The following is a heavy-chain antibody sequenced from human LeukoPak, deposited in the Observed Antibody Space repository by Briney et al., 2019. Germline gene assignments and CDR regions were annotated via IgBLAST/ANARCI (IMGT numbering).Heavy chain of an antibody. CDR3: ARLWSDVTGNFDY. Sequence: GGSLRLSCAASGFTFSSYEMNWVRQAPGKGLEWVSFISSSGSTIYYADSVKGRFTISRDNAQNSLYLQMNGLRDDDTAVYFCARLWSDVTGNFDYWGRGTLVTVSS. CDR2: ISSSGSTI. CDR1: GFTFSSYE. V-gene: IGHV3-48*03. D-gene: IGHD1-1*01. J-gene: IGHJ4*02.